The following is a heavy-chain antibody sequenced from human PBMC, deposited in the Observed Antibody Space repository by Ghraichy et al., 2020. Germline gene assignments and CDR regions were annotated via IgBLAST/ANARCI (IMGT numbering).Heavy chain of an antibody. V-gene: IGHV3-15*01. Sequence: GGSLRLSCAASGFTFSNAWMSWVRQAPGKGLEWVGRIKSKTDGGTTDYAAPVKGRFTISRDDSKNTLYLQMNSLKTEDTAVYYCTTGKDTAEEYCFDYWGQGTLVTVSS. D-gene: IGHD5-18*01. J-gene: IGHJ4*02. CDR3: TTGKDTAEEYCFDY. CDR2: IKSKTDGGTT. CDR1: GFTFSNAW.